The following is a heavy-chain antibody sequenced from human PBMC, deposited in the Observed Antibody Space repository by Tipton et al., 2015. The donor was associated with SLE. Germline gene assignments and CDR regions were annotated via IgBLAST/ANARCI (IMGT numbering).Heavy chain of an antibody. J-gene: IGHJ4*02. CDR3: ARQYSGYDYYFDY. CDR1: GFTFGSYA. CDR2: ISYDGSNK. D-gene: IGHD5-12*01. Sequence: SLRLSCAASGFTFGSYAMHWVRQAPGKGLEWVAVISYDGSNKYYADSVKGRFTISRDNSKNTLYLQMNSLRAEDTAVYYCARQYSGYDYYFDYWGQGTLVTVSS. V-gene: IGHV3-30*04.